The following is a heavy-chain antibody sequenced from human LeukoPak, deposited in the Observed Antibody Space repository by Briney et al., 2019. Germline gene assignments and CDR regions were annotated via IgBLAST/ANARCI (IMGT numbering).Heavy chain of an antibody. CDR3: VGDQYYYGMDV. V-gene: IGHV4-30-2*01. CDR1: VGSISSGGYS. Sequence: PSQTLSLTRALSVGSISSGGYSWSWIRQPPGKGLEWIGYIYHSGSTSYNPSLKSRVTISVDRSENQFSLKLSSVTAADTAVYSCVGDQYYYGMDVWGQGTPVTVSS. CDR2: IYHSGST. J-gene: IGHJ6*02.